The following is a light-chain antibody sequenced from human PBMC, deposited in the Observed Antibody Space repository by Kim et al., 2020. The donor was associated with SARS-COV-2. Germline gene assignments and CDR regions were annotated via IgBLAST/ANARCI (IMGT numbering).Light chain of an antibody. V-gene: IGLV2-14*03. CDR1: SSDVGGYNY. CDR3: SSYTISSSRV. Sequence: QSVVTQPASVSGSPGQTITISCTGTSSDVGGYNYVSWYQQYPGKAPKLMIYDVSNRPSGVSNRFSGSKSGNTASLTISGLQAEDEADYYCSSYTISSSRVFGGGTQLTVL. J-gene: IGLJ3*02. CDR2: DVS.